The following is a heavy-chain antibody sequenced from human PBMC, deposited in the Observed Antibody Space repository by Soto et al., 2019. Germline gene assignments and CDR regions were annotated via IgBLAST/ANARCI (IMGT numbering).Heavy chain of an antibody. D-gene: IGHD2-2*01. Sequence: QVQLVESGGGVVQPGRSLRLSCVASGFTFSTYGMHRVRQAPGKGLEWVAVISYDGINKYYADSVKGRLTISRDNSKNTVYLQMNSLRGEDTAVYYCAKGQHCSTTSCYFYHYGMDVWGQGTTVAVSS. V-gene: IGHV3-30*18. CDR3: AKGQHCSTTSCYFYHYGMDV. CDR2: ISYDGINK. J-gene: IGHJ6*02. CDR1: GFTFSTYG.